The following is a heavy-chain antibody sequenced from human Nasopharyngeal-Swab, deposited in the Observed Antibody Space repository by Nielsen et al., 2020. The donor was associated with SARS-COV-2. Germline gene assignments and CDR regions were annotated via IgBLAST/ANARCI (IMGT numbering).Heavy chain of an antibody. CDR3: ARGCDTDCFRVDS. J-gene: IGHJ4*02. Sequence: ESLKISCVAFGFSLNRYAMIWVRQAPRKGLEWVSGISASGRATYYADSVEGRLTISRDNSRNTLSLQMNNLRAEDTATYYCARGCDTDCFRVDSWGQGTLVTVSS. CDR1: GFSLNRYA. D-gene: IGHD2-21*02. CDR2: ISASGRAT. V-gene: IGHV3-23*01.